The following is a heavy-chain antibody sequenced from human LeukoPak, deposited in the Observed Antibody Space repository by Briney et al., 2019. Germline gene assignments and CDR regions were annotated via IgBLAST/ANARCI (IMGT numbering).Heavy chain of an antibody. CDR2: IYPGDSDT. CDR3: VRHDSSSPDY. J-gene: IGHJ4*02. V-gene: IGHV5-51*01. D-gene: IGHD6-13*01. CDR1: GYAFINYW. Sequence: GESLKISCKGSGYAFINYWIGWVRHMPGKGLQWLGIIYPGDSDTKYSPSFQGQVTFSVDKSISTAYLHWSNLKASDTAMYYCVRHDSSSPDYWGQGTLVTVSS.